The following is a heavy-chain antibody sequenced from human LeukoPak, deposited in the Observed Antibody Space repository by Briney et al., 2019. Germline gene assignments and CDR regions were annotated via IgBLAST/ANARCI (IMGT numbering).Heavy chain of an antibody. CDR3: ARHSGLRYSDY. D-gene: IGHD3-10*01. CDR2: IYSSGST. V-gene: IGHV4-59*08. J-gene: IGHJ4*02. Sequence: TSETLSLTCTVSGVSVSSSYWSWIRQPPGKGLEWIAFIYSSGSTNYNPSLKSRVTISVDTSKHQFSLKLSAVAAADTAVYYCARHSGLRYSDYWGQANLVTVSS. CDR1: GVSVSSSY.